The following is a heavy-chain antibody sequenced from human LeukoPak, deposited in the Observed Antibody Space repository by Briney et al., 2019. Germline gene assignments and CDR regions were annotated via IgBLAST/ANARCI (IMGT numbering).Heavy chain of an antibody. J-gene: IGHJ6*02. CDR2: IYHSGST. Sequence: SETLSLTCAVSGGSISSGGYSWSWIRQPPGKGLEWIGYIYHSGSTYYNPSLKSRVTISVDTSKNQFSLKLSSVTAADTAVYYCARGPGYYDGVYYGMDVWGQGTTVTVSS. V-gene: IGHV4-30-2*01. CDR3: ARGPGYYDGVYYGMDV. D-gene: IGHD3-22*01. CDR1: GGSISSGGYS.